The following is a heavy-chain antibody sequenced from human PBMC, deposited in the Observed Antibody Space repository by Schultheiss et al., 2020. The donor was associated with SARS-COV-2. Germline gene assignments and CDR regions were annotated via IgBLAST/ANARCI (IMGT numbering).Heavy chain of an antibody. Sequence: GGSLRLSCAASGFTFDDYAMHWVRQAPGKGLEWVSGISWNSGSIGYADSVRGRFTISRDNAKNSLYLQMNSLRAEDTAVYFCARDRGDLWGRGTLVTVS. J-gene: IGHJ2*01. CDR3: ARDRGDL. CDR1: GFTFDDYA. V-gene: IGHV3-9*01. CDR2: ISWNSGSI.